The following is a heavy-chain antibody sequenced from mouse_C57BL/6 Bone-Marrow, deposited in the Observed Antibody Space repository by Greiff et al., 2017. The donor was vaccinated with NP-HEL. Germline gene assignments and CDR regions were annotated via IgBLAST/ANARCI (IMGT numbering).Heavy chain of an antibody. CDR3: IHLGPGLDY. CDR1: GFNIKDAY. Sequence: VQLQQSGAELVRPGASVKLSCTASGFNIKDAYMHWVKQRPEQGLEWIGWIDPENGDTEYASKFQGKATITADTSSNTAYLPLSSLTSEDTAVYYCIHLGPGLDYWGQGTLVTVSA. CDR2: IDPENGDT. J-gene: IGHJ3*01. D-gene: IGHD4-1*01. V-gene: IGHV14-4*01.